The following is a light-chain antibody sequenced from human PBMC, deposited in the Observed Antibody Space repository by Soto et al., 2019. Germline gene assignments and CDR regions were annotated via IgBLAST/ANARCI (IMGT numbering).Light chain of an antibody. CDR2: EVS. J-gene: IGLJ1*01. CDR1: SSDVGGYNY. Sequence: QSALTQPPSASGSPGQSVTISCTGTSSDVGGYNYVSWYQQHPGKAPKLMIYEVSKRPSGVPDRFSGSKSGNTASLTISGLQTEDEADYHCISYTDRQSYLFGTGTQLTVL. V-gene: IGLV2-8*01. CDR3: ISYTDRQSYL.